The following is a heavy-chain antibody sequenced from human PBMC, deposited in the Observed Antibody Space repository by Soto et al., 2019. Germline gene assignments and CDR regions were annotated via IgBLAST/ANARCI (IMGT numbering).Heavy chain of an antibody. CDR3: AKEDTSSGSLDY. Sequence: LRLSCAASGFPFGENAMSWVRQAPGKGLEWVSGISDSGATTYYADSVRGRFTISRDNSKNTLYLQMKSLRAEDSASYYCAKEDTSSGSLDYWGQGALVTVSS. D-gene: IGHD6-19*01. CDR2: ISDSGATT. CDR1: GFPFGENA. V-gene: IGHV3-23*01. J-gene: IGHJ4*02.